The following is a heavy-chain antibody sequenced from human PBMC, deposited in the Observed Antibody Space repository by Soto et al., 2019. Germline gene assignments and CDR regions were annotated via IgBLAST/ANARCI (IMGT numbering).Heavy chain of an antibody. V-gene: IGHV3-7*03. CDR2: INSRGTWT. CDR3: VRGTPPPLMDI. Sequence: GGSLRLSCVGSGFRFSDYPLNVVHQAPGQGLEWVANINSRGTWTNYEDSVMGRFSTSRDSTRNSLYLNMDSLRVEDTATYYCVRGTPPPLMDIWGRGTTVTGSS. D-gene: IGHD1-7*01. J-gene: IGHJ6*02. CDR1: GFRFSDYP.